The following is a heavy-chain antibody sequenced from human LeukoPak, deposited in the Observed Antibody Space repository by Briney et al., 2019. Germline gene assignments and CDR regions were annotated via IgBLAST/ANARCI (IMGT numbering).Heavy chain of an antibody. Sequence: GSLRLSCAASGSTFSSYSMNWVRQAPGKGLEWVSSISSSSSYIYYADSVKGRFTISRDNAKNSLYLQMNSLRAEDMAVYYCARDPGGYSSGGELDVWGKGTTVTVSS. CDR2: ISSSSSYI. CDR1: GSTFSSYS. J-gene: IGHJ6*04. CDR3: ARDPGGYSSGGELDV. V-gene: IGHV3-21*01. D-gene: IGHD6-19*01.